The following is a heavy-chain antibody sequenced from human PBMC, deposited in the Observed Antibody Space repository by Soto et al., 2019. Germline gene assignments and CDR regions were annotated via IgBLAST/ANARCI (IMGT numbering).Heavy chain of an antibody. CDR3: ARGGPLRYFDGGMDV. V-gene: IGHV3-33*01. Sequence: QVQLVESGGGVVQPGRSLRLSCAASGFTFSSYGMHWVRQAPGKGLEWVAVMWYDGSNKYYADSVKGRFTISRDNSKNTLYLQMNSLRAEDTAVYYCARGGPLRYFDGGMDVWGQGTTVTVSS. CDR1: GFTFSSYG. D-gene: IGHD3-9*01. CDR2: MWYDGSNK. J-gene: IGHJ6*02.